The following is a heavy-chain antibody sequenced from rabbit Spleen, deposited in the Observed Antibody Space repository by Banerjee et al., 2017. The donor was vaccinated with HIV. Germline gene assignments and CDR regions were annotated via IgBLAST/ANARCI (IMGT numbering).Heavy chain of an antibody. CDR2: IDTGSSGFT. V-gene: IGHV1S45*01. Sequence: QEQLVESGGDLVKPGASLTLTCIASGVSFSGDSYMCWVRQAPGKGLEWIACIDTGSSGFTYFASWAKGRFTISKTSSTTVTLQVTSLTAADTATYFCARDTGSSFSSYGMDLWGQGTLVTVS. CDR3: ARDTGSSFSSYGMDL. J-gene: IGHJ6*01. CDR1: GVSFSGDSY. D-gene: IGHD8-1*01.